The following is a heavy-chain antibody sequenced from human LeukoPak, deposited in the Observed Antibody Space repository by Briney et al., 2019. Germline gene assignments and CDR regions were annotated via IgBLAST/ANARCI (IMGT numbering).Heavy chain of an antibody. V-gene: IGHV3-33*01. Sequence: GGSLRLSCAASGFTFSSYGMHWVRQAPGKGLERVAVIWYDGSNKYYADSVKGRFTISRDNSKNTLYLQMNSLRAEDTAVYYCARVEGGYCSSTSCYQYYYYYGMDVWGQGTTVTVSS. D-gene: IGHD2-2*01. J-gene: IGHJ6*02. CDR1: GFTFSSYG. CDR2: IWYDGSNK. CDR3: ARVEGGYCSSTSCYQYYYYYGMDV.